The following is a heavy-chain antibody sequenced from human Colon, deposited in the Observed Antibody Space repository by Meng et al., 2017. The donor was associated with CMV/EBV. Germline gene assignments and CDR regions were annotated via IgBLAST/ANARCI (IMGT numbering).Heavy chain of an antibody. CDR2: IYFTGGT. J-gene: IGHJ5*01. D-gene: IGHD6-13*01. Sequence: YYIKRNDWWAWIRQPPGKGLEWIGHIYFTGGTYYNPDLKSRVRMSVDTSKNQFSLKLTSVTAVDTAIYYCARGRYTASWYRVWFDSWGQGSLVTVSS. CDR1: YYIKRNDW. CDR3: ARGRYTASWYRVWFDS. V-gene: IGHV4-28*01.